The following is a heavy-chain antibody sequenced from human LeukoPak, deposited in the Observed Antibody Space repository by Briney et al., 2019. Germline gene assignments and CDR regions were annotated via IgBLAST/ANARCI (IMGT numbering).Heavy chain of an antibody. CDR2: ISWNSGSM. CDR3: AKDIGAPLIVPAAPHYGLDV. CDR1: GFTFGDYA. Sequence: GGSLRLSCAASGFTFGDYAMHWVRQAPGKGLQWVSSISWNSGSMDYADSVRGRFTISRDNAKKSLYLQMNSLRVEDTALYYCAKDIGAPLIVPAAPHYGLDVWGQGTTVTVSS. J-gene: IGHJ6*02. V-gene: IGHV3-9*01. D-gene: IGHD2-2*01.